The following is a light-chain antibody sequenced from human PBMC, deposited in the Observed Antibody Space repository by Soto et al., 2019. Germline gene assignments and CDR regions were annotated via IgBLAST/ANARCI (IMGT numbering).Light chain of an antibody. CDR2: DAS. CDR3: QQYDSLPIT. J-gene: IGKJ5*01. V-gene: IGKV1-33*01. CDR1: QGIRYY. Sequence: DIQITQSPSSLSGSVVYGVTITCQASQGIRYYLNWFQQKPGKAPKVLTYDASRLETGVPSRCSGSGSGTHFRLAISSLQPEDIATYYCQQYDSLPITFGQGTRLEI.